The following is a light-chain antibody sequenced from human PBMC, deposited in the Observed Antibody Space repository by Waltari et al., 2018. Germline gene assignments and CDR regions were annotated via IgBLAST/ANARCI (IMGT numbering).Light chain of an antibody. J-gene: IGKJ1*01. CDR3: QQYNNWPPGT. CDR1: QSIGSS. V-gene: IGKV3-15*01. CDR2: HAS. Sequence: VVTQSPVTLSVSPGERATLSCRTTQSIGSSLAWYQQKPGQAPRLLTYHASTRATGIPARFSGSGSETEFTLTISSLQSEDFAVYYCQQYNNWPPGTFGQGTKVEV.